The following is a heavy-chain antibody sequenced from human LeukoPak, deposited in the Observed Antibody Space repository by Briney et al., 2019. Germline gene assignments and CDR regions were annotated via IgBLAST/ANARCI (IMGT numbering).Heavy chain of an antibody. J-gene: IGHJ4*02. D-gene: IGHD6-6*01. V-gene: IGHV5-51*01. CDR2: IYPGDSDT. CDR1: GYNFTSYW. CDR3: ARRTPTYSSSSTPCFDY. Sequence: GESLKISCKGSGYNFTSYWIGWVRQMPGQGLEWMGIIYPGDSDTRYSPSFQGQVTISADKSISTAYLQWSSLKASDTAMYYCARRTPTYSSSSTPCFDYWGQGTLVTVSS.